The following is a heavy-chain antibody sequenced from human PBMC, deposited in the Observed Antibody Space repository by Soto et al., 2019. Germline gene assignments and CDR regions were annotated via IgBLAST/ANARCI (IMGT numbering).Heavy chain of an antibody. Sequence: PSETLSLTCTVSGGSISSYYWSWIRQPPGKGLEWIGYIYYSGSTNYNPSLKSRVTISVDTSKNQFSLKLSSVTAADTAAYYCARHGLSSSGWTAAGFDYWGQGIVVTVSS. V-gene: IGHV4-59*08. CDR2: IYYSGST. CDR1: GGSISSYY. J-gene: IGHJ4*02. D-gene: IGHD6-19*01. CDR3: ARHGLSSSGWTAAGFDY.